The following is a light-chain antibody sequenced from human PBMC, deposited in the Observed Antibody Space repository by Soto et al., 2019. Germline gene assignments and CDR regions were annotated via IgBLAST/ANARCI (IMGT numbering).Light chain of an antibody. CDR1: SSNIGTNA. V-gene: IGLV1-44*01. J-gene: IGLJ1*01. CDR2: NNN. Sequence: QSVLTQPPSASGTPGQRVTISCSGGSSNIGTNAVNWYQQLPGTAPKLLIYNNNXRPSGVPDRFSGSKSGTSASLAISGLQSEDEADYYCAAWDDSLNGYVFGTGTKLTVL. CDR3: AAWDDSLNGYV.